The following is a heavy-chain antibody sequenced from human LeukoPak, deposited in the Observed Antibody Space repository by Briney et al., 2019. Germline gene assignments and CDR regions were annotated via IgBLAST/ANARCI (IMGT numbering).Heavy chain of an antibody. D-gene: IGHD3-10*01. Sequence: ASVKVSCKASGYTFTGYYMHWVRQAPGQGLEWMGWISAYNGNTNYAQKLQGRVTMTTDTSTSTAYMELRSLRSDDTAVYYCARAPTYYYGSGSYSYYYYYYMDVWGKGTTVTVSS. CDR1: GYTFTGYY. CDR2: ISAYNGNT. CDR3: ARAPTYYYGSGSYSYYYYYYMDV. V-gene: IGHV1-18*04. J-gene: IGHJ6*03.